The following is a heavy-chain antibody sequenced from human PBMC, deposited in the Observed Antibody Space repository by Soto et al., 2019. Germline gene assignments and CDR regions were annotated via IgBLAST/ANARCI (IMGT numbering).Heavy chain of an antibody. J-gene: IGHJ5*02. CDR2: IYGGGDT. Sequence: EVQLVETGGGLIQPGGSLRLSCEVSGITVSSSYMSWVRQAPGKGLEWVAVIYGGGDTYYADSMKGRFTISRDNFNNTLYLQMSRLRVEDTARYFCVRERAAYWFDPWGQGTLVTVSS. V-gene: IGHV3-53*02. CDR1: GITVSSSY. CDR3: VRERAAYWFDP.